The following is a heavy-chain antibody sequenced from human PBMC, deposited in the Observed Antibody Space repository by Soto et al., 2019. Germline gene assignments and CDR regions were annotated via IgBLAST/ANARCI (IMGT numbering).Heavy chain of an antibody. CDR3: SRDKGERVAYGMDV. D-gene: IGHD3-16*01. CDR2: INEDGTTI. CDR1: GFTVSSSE. V-gene: IGHV3-48*03. Sequence: EVQLVESGGGLVQPGGSLRLSCTASGFTVSSSEMNWVRQAPGKGLEWVSYINEDGTTIYADSVKGRFTISRDSAENSLFLQMHSLRADDTAVYYCSRDKGERVAYGMDVWGQGTTVTVSS. J-gene: IGHJ6*02.